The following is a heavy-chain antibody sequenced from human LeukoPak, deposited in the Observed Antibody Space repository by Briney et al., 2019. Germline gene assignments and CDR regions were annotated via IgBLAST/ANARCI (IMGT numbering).Heavy chain of an antibody. J-gene: IGHJ6*03. CDR3: ARAPSSFYYYYYLDV. Sequence: PGGSLRLSCASSGFTFSSYSMNWVRQAPGRGLEWVSSISSSTSYIYYADSVKGRFTISRDNAKNSVYLQMKSLRVEDTAVYYCARAPSSFYYYYYLDVWGKGTTVTVSS. D-gene: IGHD2-2*01. CDR1: GFTFSSYS. CDR2: ISSSTSYI. V-gene: IGHV3-21*01.